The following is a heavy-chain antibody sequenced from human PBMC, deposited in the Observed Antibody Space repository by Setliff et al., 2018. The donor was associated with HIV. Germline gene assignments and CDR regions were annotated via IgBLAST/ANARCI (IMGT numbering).Heavy chain of an antibody. D-gene: IGHD5-12*01. Sequence: ASVKVSCKASGYTFTSYGISWVRQAPGQGLEWMGGIIPIFDTTNYAQKFQGRVTITADESTSTAYMELSSLRSEDTAVYYCAKGPLYSGYDLDYYCYYMDVWGKGTTVTVSS. CDR3: AKGPLYSGYDLDYYCYYMDV. CDR2: IIPIFDTT. V-gene: IGHV1-69*13. J-gene: IGHJ6*03. CDR1: GYTFTSYG.